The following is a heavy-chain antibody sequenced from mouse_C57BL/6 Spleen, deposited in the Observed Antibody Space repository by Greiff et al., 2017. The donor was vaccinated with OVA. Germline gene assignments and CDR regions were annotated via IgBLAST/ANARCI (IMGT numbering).Heavy chain of an antibody. CDR3: ARGDNPDY. J-gene: IGHJ2*01. Sequence: QVQLKESGAELARPGASVKMSCKASGYTFTSYTMHWVKQRPGQGLEWIGYINPSSGYTKYNQKFKDKATLTADKSSSTAYMQLSSLTAEDAADYYCARGDNPDYWGQGTTLTVSS. CDR2: INPSSGYT. CDR1: GYTFTSYT. V-gene: IGHV1-4*01. D-gene: IGHD1-3*01.